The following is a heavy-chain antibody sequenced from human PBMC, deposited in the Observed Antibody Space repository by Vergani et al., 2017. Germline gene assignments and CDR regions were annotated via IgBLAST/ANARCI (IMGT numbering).Heavy chain of an antibody. CDR1: GFTFSRYE. J-gene: IGHJ4*02. V-gene: IGHV3-48*03. D-gene: IGHD1-26*01. Sequence: EVQLVESGGGLVQPGRSLRLSCAASGFTFSRYEMKWVRQGPGKGLEWVSYSSSSGSHIYYAESVQGRFTIYRDNAKNSLYLQMNSLRAEDTAVYYCARGYSGSSYYFDYWGQGTLVTVSS. CDR2: SSSSGSHI. CDR3: ARGYSGSSYYFDY.